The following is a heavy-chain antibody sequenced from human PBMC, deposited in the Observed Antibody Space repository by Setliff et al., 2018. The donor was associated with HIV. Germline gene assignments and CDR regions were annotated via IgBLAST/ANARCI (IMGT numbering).Heavy chain of an antibody. CDR3: ARAEMATIVAFDI. Sequence: PSETLSLTCTVSGGSISSGDYFLSWIRQAPGKGLEWIGCIYYSGSAYYNPSLQSRVTISVDTSKNQVSLKLNSMTAADTAVYFCARAEMATIVAFDIWGQGTMVTVSS. D-gene: IGHD5-12*01. V-gene: IGHV4-30-4*08. CDR1: GGSISSGDYF. J-gene: IGHJ3*02. CDR2: IYYSGSA.